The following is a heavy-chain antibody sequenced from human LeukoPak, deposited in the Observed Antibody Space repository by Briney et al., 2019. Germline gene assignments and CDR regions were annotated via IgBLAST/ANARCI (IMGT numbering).Heavy chain of an antibody. J-gene: IGHJ4*02. V-gene: IGHV4-39*01. CDR1: SGSISNSSYF. Sequence: SETLSLTCTVSSGSISNSSYFWGWIRQPPGKGLEWIGNMYYSGSTYCNPSLKSRVTISVDTSKSQFSLKLSSVIAADTAIYYCARTVWGLHYFDYWGQGTLVTVSS. CDR2: MYYSGST. D-gene: IGHD1-26*01. CDR3: ARTVWGLHYFDY.